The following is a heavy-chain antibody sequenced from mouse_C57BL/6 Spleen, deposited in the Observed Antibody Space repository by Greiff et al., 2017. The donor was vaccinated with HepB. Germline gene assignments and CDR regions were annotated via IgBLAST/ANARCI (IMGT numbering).Heavy chain of an antibody. CDR1: GYTFTDYY. D-gene: IGHD2-5*01. V-gene: IGHV1-26*01. J-gene: IGHJ1*03. Sequence: EVQLQQSGPELVKPGASVKISCKASGYTFTDYYMNWVKQSHGKSLEWIGDINPNNGGTSYNQKFKGKATLTVDKSSSTAYMELRSLTSEDSAVYYCARSLYYSNYDWYFDVWGTGTTVTVSS. CDR2: INPNNGGT. CDR3: ARSLYYSNYDWYFDV.